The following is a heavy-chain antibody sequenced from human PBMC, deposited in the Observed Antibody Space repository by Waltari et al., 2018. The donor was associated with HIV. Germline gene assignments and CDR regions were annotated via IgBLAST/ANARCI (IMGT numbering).Heavy chain of an antibody. CDR2: INAGNGNT. D-gene: IGHD6-13*01. Sequence: QVQLVQSGAEVKKPGASVKVSCKASGYTFSNNVIHWVRQAPGQRLDWMGWINAGNGNTKYSQQFQGRVTITRDTSASTAYMELSSLRSEDTAVYYCARILGFGIADPRAFDIWGQGTMVTVSS. J-gene: IGHJ3*02. V-gene: IGHV1-3*01. CDR3: ARILGFGIADPRAFDI. CDR1: GYTFSNNV.